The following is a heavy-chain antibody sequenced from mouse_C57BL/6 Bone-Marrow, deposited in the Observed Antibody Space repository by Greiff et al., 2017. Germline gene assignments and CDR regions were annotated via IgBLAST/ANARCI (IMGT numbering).Heavy chain of an antibody. CDR3: ARRPHYYGSSYNDFDY. CDR1: GYTFTDYN. J-gene: IGHJ2*01. V-gene: IGHV1-18*01. D-gene: IGHD1-1*01. Sequence: EVQLQQSGPELVKPGASVKIPCKASGYTFTDYNMDWVKQSHGKSLEWIGDINPNNGGTIYNQKFKGKATLTVDKSSSTAYMELRSLTSEDTAVYYCARRPHYYGSSYNDFDYWGQGTTLTVSS. CDR2: INPNNGGT.